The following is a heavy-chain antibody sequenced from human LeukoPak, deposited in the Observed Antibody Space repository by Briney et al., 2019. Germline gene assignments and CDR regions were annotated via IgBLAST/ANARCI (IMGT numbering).Heavy chain of an antibody. Sequence: PSETLSLTCTVSGGSISSYYWSWIRQPPGKGLEWIGYIYYSGSTDYNPSLKSRVTISVDTSKNQFSLKLSSVTAADTAVYYCAREDGWDFWSGPLIDYWGQGTLVTVSS. CDR3: AREDGWDFWSGPLIDY. V-gene: IGHV4-59*12. J-gene: IGHJ4*02. CDR2: IYYSGST. CDR1: GGSISSYY. D-gene: IGHD3-3*01.